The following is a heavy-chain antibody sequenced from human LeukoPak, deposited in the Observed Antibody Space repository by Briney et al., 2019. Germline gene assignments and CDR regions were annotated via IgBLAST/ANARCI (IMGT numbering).Heavy chain of an antibody. CDR3: ASDSPADY. CDR1: GFTFSSYW. J-gene: IGHJ4*02. CDR2: VRQDGRDK. Sequence: GGSLRLSCVASGFTFSSYWMSWVRQAPGKGLEWVANVRQDGRDKNYVDSVKGRFTISRDNAKNSLYLQMNSLRAEDTAVYYCASDSPADYWGQGTLVTASS. V-gene: IGHV3-7*01.